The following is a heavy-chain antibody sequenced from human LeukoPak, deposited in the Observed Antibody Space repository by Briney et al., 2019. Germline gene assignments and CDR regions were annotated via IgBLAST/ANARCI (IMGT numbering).Heavy chain of an antibody. CDR2: ISWNSGSI. Sequence: GGSLRLSCAASGFTFDDYAMHWVRQAPGKGLEWVSGISWNSGSIGYADSVKGRFTISRDNAKNSLYLQMNSLRAEDTALYYCAKATYYYDSSGYYYHTYFDDWGQETLVTVYS. CDR3: AKATYYYDSSGYYYHTYFDD. D-gene: IGHD3-22*01. J-gene: IGHJ4*02. CDR1: GFTFDDYA. V-gene: IGHV3-9*01.